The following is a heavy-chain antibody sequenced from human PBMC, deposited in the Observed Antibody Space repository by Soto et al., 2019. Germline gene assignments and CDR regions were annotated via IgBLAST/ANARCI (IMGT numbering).Heavy chain of an antibody. Sequence: PSETLSLTCTVSGGSISSYYWSWIRQPPGKGLEWIGYIYYSGSTNYNPSLKSRVTISVDTSKSQFSLKLSSVTAADTAVYYCARKTTVTTGYYYYYGMDVWGQGTTVTVSS. D-gene: IGHD4-17*01. J-gene: IGHJ6*02. CDR3: ARKTTVTTGYYYYYGMDV. V-gene: IGHV4-59*01. CDR2: IYYSGST. CDR1: GGSISSYY.